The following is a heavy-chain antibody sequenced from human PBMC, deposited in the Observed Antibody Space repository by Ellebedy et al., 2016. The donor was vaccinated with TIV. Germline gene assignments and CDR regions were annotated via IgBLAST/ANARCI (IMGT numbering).Heavy chain of an antibody. Sequence: SVKVSXXASGGTFSSYAISWVRQAPGQGLEWMGRIIPILGIANYAQKFQGRVTITADKSTSTAYMELSSLRSEDTAVYYCAREDRPLCSSTSCRVGRWFDPWGQGTLVTVSS. D-gene: IGHD2-2*01. V-gene: IGHV1-69*04. CDR1: GGTFSSYA. CDR2: IIPILGIA. CDR3: AREDRPLCSSTSCRVGRWFDP. J-gene: IGHJ5*02.